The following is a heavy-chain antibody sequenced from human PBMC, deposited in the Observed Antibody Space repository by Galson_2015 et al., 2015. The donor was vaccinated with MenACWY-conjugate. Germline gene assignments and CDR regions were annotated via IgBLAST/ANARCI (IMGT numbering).Heavy chain of an antibody. D-gene: IGHD5-12*01. V-gene: IGHV2-70*11. CDR2: IDWDDNK. J-gene: IGHJ6*03. CDR1: GFSLSTPGMC. CDR3: ALTRRYTSYYYYYYIDV. Sequence: PALVKPTQTLTLTCSFSGFSLSTPGMCVCWIRQPPGKALEWLSRIDWDDNKYYSSSLKTRLTISKDTSKNQVVFTMTNLDPVDTGTYYCALTRRYTSYYYYYYIDVWGKGTTVTVSS.